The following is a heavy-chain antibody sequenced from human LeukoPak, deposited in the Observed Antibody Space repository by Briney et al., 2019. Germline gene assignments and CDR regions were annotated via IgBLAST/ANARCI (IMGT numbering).Heavy chain of an antibody. CDR2: ISGSGGST. V-gene: IGHV3-23*01. CDR1: GFTFSSYA. J-gene: IGHJ4*02. CDR3: AKVPCSSTSCYMYYFDY. Sequence: QPGGSLRLSCAASGFTFSSYAMSWVRQAPGKGLEWVSAISGSGGSTYYADSVKGRFTISRNNSKNTLHLQMNSLRAEDTAVYYCAKVPCSSTSCYMYYFDYWGQGTLVTVSS. D-gene: IGHD2-2*01.